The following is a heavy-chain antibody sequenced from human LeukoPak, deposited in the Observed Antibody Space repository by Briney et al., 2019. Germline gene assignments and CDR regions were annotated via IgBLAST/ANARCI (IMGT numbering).Heavy chain of an antibody. CDR1: GFTFSNAW. J-gene: IGHJ4*02. D-gene: IGHD3-16*01. V-gene: IGHV3-15*01. CDR2: IKSKTDGGTT. CDR3: TRSYTLWGGSDY. Sequence: GGSLRLSCAASGFTFSNAWMSWVRQAPGKGLEWVGRIKSKTDGGTTDYAAPVKGRFTISRDDSKNTLYLQMNSLRVEDTAMYYCTRSYTLWGGSDYWGQGTLVTVSS.